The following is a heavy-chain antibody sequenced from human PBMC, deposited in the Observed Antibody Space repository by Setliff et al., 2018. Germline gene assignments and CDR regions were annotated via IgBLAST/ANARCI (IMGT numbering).Heavy chain of an antibody. CDR3: ARYDSSGYSENYYFDY. V-gene: IGHV4-39*07. CDR2: VYYSGNT. CDR1: GGSISTTDYY. Sequence: SETLSLTCTVSGGSISTTDYYWGWIRQPPGKGLEWIGCVYYSGNTYYSPSLKSRVTMFVDTSKNQFSLMLYSVTAADTAIYYCARYDSSGYSENYYFDYWGQGTLVTVAS. D-gene: IGHD3-22*01. J-gene: IGHJ4*02.